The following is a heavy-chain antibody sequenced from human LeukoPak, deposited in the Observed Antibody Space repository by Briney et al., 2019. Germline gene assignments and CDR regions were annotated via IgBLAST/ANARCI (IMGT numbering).Heavy chain of an antibody. Sequence: GASVKVSCKASGYSFTSYDINWVRQATGQRPEWMGWMNPNSGNTGYAQKFQGRVTMTRNTSISTAYMELSSLRSEDTAVYYCARGSSLTGHNWGQGTLVTVSS. V-gene: IGHV1-8*01. D-gene: IGHD3-9*01. CDR3: ARGSSLTGHN. CDR1: GYSFTSYD. J-gene: IGHJ4*02. CDR2: MNPNSGNT.